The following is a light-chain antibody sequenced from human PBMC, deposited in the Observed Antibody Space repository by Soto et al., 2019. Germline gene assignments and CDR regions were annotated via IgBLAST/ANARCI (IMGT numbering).Light chain of an antibody. J-gene: IGKJ4*01. CDR1: QSLLYSNGYNY. V-gene: IGKV2-28*01. CDR3: IQALQTPLT. Sequence: DIVMTQSPLSLPVTPGEPASISCRSSQSLLYSNGYNYLDWYLQKPGQVPQLLIYLGSNRASGVPDRFSGSGSGTDFTLRISRVAAEDVGVYYCIQALQTPLTFGGGTKVEIK. CDR2: LGS.